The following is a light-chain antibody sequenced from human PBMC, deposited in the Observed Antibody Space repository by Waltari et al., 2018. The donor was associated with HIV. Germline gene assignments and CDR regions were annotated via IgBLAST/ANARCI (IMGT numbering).Light chain of an antibody. J-gene: IGKJ2*01. CDR2: HAS. CDR3: QQRSNWPPKYT. Sequence: ELVLTQSPATLSLSPGERATLSCRASQSISFFLAWYQQKPGQAPSLLIYHASNRATGIPARFSGNGSGTDFTLTINGLTPEDVAVYYCQQRSNWPPKYTFGQGTKLEIK. V-gene: IGKV3-11*01. CDR1: QSISFF.